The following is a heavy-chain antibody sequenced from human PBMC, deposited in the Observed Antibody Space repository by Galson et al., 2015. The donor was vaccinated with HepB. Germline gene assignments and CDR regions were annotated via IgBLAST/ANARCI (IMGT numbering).Heavy chain of an antibody. CDR3: AREGYSSSFWLDP. CDR2: TFYRSKWYN. CDR1: GDSVSSDTAA. D-gene: IGHD6-13*01. J-gene: IGHJ5*02. V-gene: IGHV6-1*01. Sequence: CAISGDSVSSDTAAWNWIRQSPSRGLEWLGRTFYRSKWYNDYAVSVKSRIAINPDTSKNQFSLQLNSVTPEDTAVYYCAREGYSSSFWLDPWGQGTLVTVSS.